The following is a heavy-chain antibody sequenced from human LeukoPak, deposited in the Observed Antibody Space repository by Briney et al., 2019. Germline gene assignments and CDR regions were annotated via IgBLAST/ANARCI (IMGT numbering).Heavy chain of an antibody. Sequence: SETLSLTCTVSGGSITSNTDWWIWVRQPPGKGLEWIGEIFHSGITKYNPSLKSRVTISVDTSKNQFSLKLSSVTAADTAVYYCARHIRPYYFDYWGQGTLVTVSS. CDR3: ARHIRPYYFDY. V-gene: IGHV4-4*02. CDR1: GGSITSNTDW. CDR2: IFHSGIT. J-gene: IGHJ4*02. D-gene: IGHD3-3*01.